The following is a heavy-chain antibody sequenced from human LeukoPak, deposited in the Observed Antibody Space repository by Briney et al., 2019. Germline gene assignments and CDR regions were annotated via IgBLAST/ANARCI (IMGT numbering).Heavy chain of an antibody. J-gene: IGHJ3*02. CDR1: GFTFSSYA. CDR3: ARVDGLDAFDI. Sequence: TGGSLRLSCAASGFTFSSYAMHWVRQAPGKGLEWVAVISDDGSNKYYADSVKGRFTISRDNSKNTLYLQMNSLRAEDTAVYYCARVDGLDAFDIWGQGTMVTVSS. D-gene: IGHD5-24*01. V-gene: IGHV3-30-3*01. CDR2: ISDDGSNK.